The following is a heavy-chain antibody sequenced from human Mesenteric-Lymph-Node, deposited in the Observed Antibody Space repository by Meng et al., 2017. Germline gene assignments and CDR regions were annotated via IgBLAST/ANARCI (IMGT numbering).Heavy chain of an antibody. CDR3: ARQGVGGSLVDS. D-gene: IGHD1-26*01. Sequence: QGQLQESGPGLVKPSQTLSLTCTVSGGSISSGGYYWSWIRQHPGKGLEWIGYIHDSGSTYYNPSLKSRVTISKDTSKNRFSLKLSSVTAADTAVYFCARQGVGGSLVDSWGQGTLVTVSS. J-gene: IGHJ4*02. CDR2: IHDSGST. CDR1: GGSISSGGYY. V-gene: IGHV4-31*03.